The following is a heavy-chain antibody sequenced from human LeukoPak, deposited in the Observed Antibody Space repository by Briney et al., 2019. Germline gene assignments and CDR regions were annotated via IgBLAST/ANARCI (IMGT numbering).Heavy chain of an antibody. CDR3: ARWASGWGANFDY. CDR2: IYTSGST. J-gene: IGHJ4*02. Sequence: SQTLSLTCTVPGGSISSGSYYWSWIRQPAGKGLEWIGRIYTSGSTNYNPSLKSRVTISVDTSKNQFSLKLSSVTAADTAVYYCARWASGWGANFDYWGQGTLVTVSS. CDR1: GGSISSGSYY. D-gene: IGHD6-19*01. V-gene: IGHV4-61*02.